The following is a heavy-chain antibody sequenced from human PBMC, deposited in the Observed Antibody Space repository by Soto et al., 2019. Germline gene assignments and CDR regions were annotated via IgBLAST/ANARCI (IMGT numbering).Heavy chain of an antibody. CDR1: GYTFTSYG. V-gene: IGHV1-18*04. CDR3: AITTGTIYYYYGMDV. CDR2: ISAYNGNT. J-gene: IGHJ6*02. D-gene: IGHD1-1*01. Sequence: QVQLVQSGAEVNKPGASVKVSCKASGYTFTSYGISWVRQAPGQGLEWMGWISAYNGNTNYAQKLQGRVTMTTDTSTRTAYMELRSLRSDDPAVYYCAITTGTIYYYYGMDVWGQGTTVTVSS.